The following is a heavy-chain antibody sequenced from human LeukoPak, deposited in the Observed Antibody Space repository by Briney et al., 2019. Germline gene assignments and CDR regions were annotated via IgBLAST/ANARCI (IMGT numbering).Heavy chain of an antibody. Sequence: GGSLRLSCAASGFTFSSYAMSWVRQAPGKGLEWVSAISGSGGSTYYADSVKGRFTISRDNSKNTLYMQMNSLRAEDTAVYYCANHYYDSSGYVYYFDYWGQGTLVTVSS. J-gene: IGHJ4*02. D-gene: IGHD3-22*01. CDR1: GFTFSSYA. V-gene: IGHV3-23*01. CDR2: ISGSGGST. CDR3: ANHYYDSSGYVYYFDY.